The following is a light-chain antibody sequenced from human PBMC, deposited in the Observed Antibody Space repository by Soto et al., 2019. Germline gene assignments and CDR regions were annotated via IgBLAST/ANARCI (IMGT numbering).Light chain of an antibody. CDR1: QIFSSNY. CDR3: QQYDTSLWAYT. V-gene: IGKV3-20*01. CDR2: GAS. Sequence: EVVLTQSPDTLSLSPGERATLSCRASQIFSSNYLAWYQQKPGQAPRLLIYGASTRATNIPDRFSGSGSGTDFTLTISRLEPADFAVYYCQQYDTSLWAYTFGQGTKLEIK. J-gene: IGKJ2*01.